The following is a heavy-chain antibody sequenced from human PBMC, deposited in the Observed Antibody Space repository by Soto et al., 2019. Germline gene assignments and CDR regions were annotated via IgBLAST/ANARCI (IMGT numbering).Heavy chain of an antibody. Sequence: LSLTCAVYGGSFSGYYWSWIRQPPGKGLEWIGEINHSGSTNYNPSLKSRVTISVDTSKNQFSLKLSSVTAADTAVYYCARGYYGANVSWGQGTLVTVSS. CDR1: GGSFSGYY. D-gene: IGHD4-17*01. CDR2: INHSGST. V-gene: IGHV4-34*01. CDR3: ARGYYGANVS. J-gene: IGHJ5*02.